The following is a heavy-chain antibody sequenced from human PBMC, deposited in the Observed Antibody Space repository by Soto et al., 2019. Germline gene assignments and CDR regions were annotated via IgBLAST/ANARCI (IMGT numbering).Heavy chain of an antibody. CDR3: ARSQGSSTSLEIYYYYYYGMDV. CDR1: GGTFSNYA. Sequence: QVQLVQSGAEVKKPGSSVKVSCKASGGTFSNYAISWVRQAPGQGLEWMGGIIPISGTANYAQKFQSRVTITADESTSTAYMELSSLRSEDTAVYYCARSQGSSTSLEIYYYYYYGMDVWGQGTTVTVSS. J-gene: IGHJ6*02. D-gene: IGHD2-2*01. V-gene: IGHV1-69*01. CDR2: IIPISGTA.